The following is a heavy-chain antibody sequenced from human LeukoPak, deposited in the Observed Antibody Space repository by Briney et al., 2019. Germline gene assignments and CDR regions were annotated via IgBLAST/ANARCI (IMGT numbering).Heavy chain of an antibody. D-gene: IGHD6-19*01. V-gene: IGHV4-59*05. CDR2: IYYSGST. CDR1: GGSISSYY. Sequence: SSETLSLTCTVSGGSISSYYWSWIRQPPGKGLEWIGSIYYSGSTYYNPSLKSRVTISVDTSKNQFSLKLSSVTAADTAVYYCARPHPHSGWYYFDYWGQGTLVTVSS. J-gene: IGHJ4*02. CDR3: ARPHPHSGWYYFDY.